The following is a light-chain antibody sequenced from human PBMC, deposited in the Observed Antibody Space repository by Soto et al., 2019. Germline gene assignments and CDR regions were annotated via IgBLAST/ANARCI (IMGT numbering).Light chain of an antibody. J-gene: IGKJ2*01. V-gene: IGKV3-20*01. Sequence: EIVLTQSPGTLSLSPGERVTLSCRASQSVSSTYLAWYQQKPGQAPRLLMYSASSRATGIPDRFSGSGSGTDFTLTISRLEHEDFAVYYCQQYGSSPPYTFGQGTELEIK. CDR1: QSVSSTY. CDR2: SAS. CDR3: QQYGSSPPYT.